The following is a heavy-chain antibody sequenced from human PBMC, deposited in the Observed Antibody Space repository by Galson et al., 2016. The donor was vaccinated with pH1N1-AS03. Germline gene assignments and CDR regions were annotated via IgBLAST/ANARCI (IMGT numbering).Heavy chain of an antibody. V-gene: IGHV3-30*02. Sequence: SLRLSCAASGFTFSSYGMHWVRQAPGKGLEWVAVIRYDGSHKYYADSVKGRFTISRDNSDNTVFLQMNNLKPDDAAVYYCAKEGPVGASPNWYLDLWGRGTLVTVSP. J-gene: IGHJ2*01. D-gene: IGHD1-26*01. CDR3: AKEGPVGASPNWYLDL. CDR2: IRYDGSHK. CDR1: GFTFSSYG.